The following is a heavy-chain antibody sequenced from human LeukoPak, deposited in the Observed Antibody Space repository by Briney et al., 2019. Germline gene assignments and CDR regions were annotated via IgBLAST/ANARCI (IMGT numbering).Heavy chain of an antibody. Sequence: SETLSLTCTVSGGSISSYYWSWIRQPPGKGLEWIGYIYYSGSTNYNPSLKSRVTISVDTSKNQFSLKLSSVTAADTAVYYCARVGYSGYDYRGYFDYWGQGTLVTVSS. J-gene: IGHJ4*02. CDR1: GGSISSYY. CDR3: ARVGYSGYDYRGYFDY. V-gene: IGHV4-59*12. D-gene: IGHD5-12*01. CDR2: IYYSGST.